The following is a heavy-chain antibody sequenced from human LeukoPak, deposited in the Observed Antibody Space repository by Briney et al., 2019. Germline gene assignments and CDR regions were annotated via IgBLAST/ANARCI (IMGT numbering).Heavy chain of an antibody. CDR1: GFTLRSYA. V-gene: IGHV3-23*01. Sequence: GGSVRLSCAASGFTLRSYAMNCVRQARGKGLEWVSAISGSGSATYYAESVKGRFTISRDNSKNTLYLQMNSLRAEDTAVYYCAKDQYGEAFDIWGPGTMGTVSS. CDR2: ISGSGSAT. D-gene: IGHD4-17*01. CDR3: AKDQYGEAFDI. J-gene: IGHJ3*02.